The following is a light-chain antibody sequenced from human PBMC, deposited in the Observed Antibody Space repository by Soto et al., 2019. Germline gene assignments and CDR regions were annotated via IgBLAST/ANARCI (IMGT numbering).Light chain of an antibody. V-gene: IGKV1-5*03. J-gene: IGKJ4*01. CDR2: KAS. Sequence: DIQMTQSPSTLSASVGDRVTITCRASQSISTSLAWYQQKPGKAPKVLIYKASSLESGVPSRFSGSGSGTEFTLTISRLEPEDFAVYYCQQYGSSPSFGGGTKVEIK. CDR3: QQYGSSPS. CDR1: QSISTS.